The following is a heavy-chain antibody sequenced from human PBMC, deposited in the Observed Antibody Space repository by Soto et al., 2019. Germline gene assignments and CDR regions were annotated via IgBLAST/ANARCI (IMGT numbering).Heavy chain of an antibody. J-gene: IGHJ6*02. CDR3: VRDQLILPADDFYYGVDV. V-gene: IGHV3-7*03. CDR2: IKQDGVEK. Sequence: EVQLVESGGGSVQPGESLRLSCVASGFSFNMYWMSWIRQAPGKGLEWVARIKQDGVEKYYVDSVKGRFTVCRDNAKNSLHLQLHSVSADDAGIYYCVRDQLILPADDFYYGVDVWGQGTTVTVSS. CDR1: GFSFNMYW.